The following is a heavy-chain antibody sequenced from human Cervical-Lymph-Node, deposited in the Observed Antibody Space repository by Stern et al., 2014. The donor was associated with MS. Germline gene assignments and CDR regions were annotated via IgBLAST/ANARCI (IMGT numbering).Heavy chain of an antibody. CDR3: AHTQIGPDYDFWSGYYQNWFDP. D-gene: IGHD3-3*01. CDR2: IYWDDDK. V-gene: IGHV2-5*02. J-gene: IGHJ5*02. Sequence: QVTLKESGPTLVKPTQTLTLTCTFSGFSLSTSGVGVGWIRQPPGKALEWLALIYWDDDKRYSPSLKSRLTITKDTSKNQVVLTMTNMDPVDTATYYCAHTQIGPDYDFWSGYYQNWFDPWGQGSLVTVSS. CDR1: GFSLSTSGVG.